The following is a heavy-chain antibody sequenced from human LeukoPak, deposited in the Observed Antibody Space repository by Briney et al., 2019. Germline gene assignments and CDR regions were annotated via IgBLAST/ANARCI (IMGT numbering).Heavy chain of an antibody. J-gene: IGHJ3*02. CDR2: ISRSGTTI. D-gene: IGHD6-13*01. Sequence: GGSLRLSCEASGFIYSNYEMNWVRQAPGKGLECVAYISRSGTTIHYADSLKGRLSISRDNAKSTLYLQMSNLRADDTAVYYCARGGIYDLDDSFDIWGQGTVVTVSS. V-gene: IGHV3-48*03. CDR3: ARGGIYDLDDSFDI. CDR1: GFIYSNYE.